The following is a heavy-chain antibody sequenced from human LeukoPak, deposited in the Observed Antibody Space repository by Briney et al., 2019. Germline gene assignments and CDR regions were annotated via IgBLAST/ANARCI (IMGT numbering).Heavy chain of an antibody. V-gene: IGHV4-59*01. J-gene: IGHJ6*03. Sequence: PSETLSLTCTVSGGSISSYYWNWIRQPPGKGLEWIGYIYYSGSTNYNPSLKSRVTISVDTSKNQFSLKLSSVTAADTAVYYCARGQSGYDPYYYYYMDVWGKGTTVTVSS. D-gene: IGHD5-12*01. CDR1: GGSISSYY. CDR2: IYYSGST. CDR3: ARGQSGYDPYYYYYMDV.